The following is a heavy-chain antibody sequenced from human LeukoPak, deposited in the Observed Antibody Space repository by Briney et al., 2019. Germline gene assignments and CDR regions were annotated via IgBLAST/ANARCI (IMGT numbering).Heavy chain of an antibody. CDR2: INPNSGGT. J-gene: IGHJ5*02. Sequence: ASVKVSCKASGYTFTGYYIHWVRQAPGQGLEWMGWINPNSGGTNYAQTFQGRVTMTRDPSISPAYMELSRLRSNDTAVNYWSKDRLRLGYERTNWFAPWGEGTLVTVSS. V-gene: IGHV1-2*02. CDR1: GYTFTGYY. CDR3: SKDRLRLGYERTNWFAP. D-gene: IGHD2-15*01.